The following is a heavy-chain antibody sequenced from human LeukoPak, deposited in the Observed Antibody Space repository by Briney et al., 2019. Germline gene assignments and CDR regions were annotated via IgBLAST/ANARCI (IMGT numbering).Heavy chain of an antibody. CDR3: ARLTVPLRFDP. J-gene: IGHJ5*02. Sequence: SETLSLTCTVSGGSISSYYWSWIRQPPGKGLEWIGYIYYSGSTNCNPSLKSRVTISVDTSKNQFSLKLSSVSAADTAVYYCARLTVPLRFDPWGQGTLVTVSS. CDR2: IYYSGST. D-gene: IGHD2-2*01. V-gene: IGHV4-59*01. CDR1: GGSISSYY.